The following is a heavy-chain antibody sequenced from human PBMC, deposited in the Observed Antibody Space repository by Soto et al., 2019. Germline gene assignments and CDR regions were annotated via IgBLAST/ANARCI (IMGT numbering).Heavy chain of an antibody. CDR1: GGSISSYY. V-gene: IGHV4-59*01. CDR2: IYYSGST. Sequence: QVQLQESGPGLVKPSETLSLTCTVSGGSISSYYWSWIRQPPGKGLEWIGYIYYSGSTNYNPSLKSRVPISVDTSKNQFSLKLSSVTAADTAVYYCARVTRYYYDSSGYRGYYFDYWGQGTLVTVSS. D-gene: IGHD3-22*01. J-gene: IGHJ4*02. CDR3: ARVTRYYYDSSGYRGYYFDY.